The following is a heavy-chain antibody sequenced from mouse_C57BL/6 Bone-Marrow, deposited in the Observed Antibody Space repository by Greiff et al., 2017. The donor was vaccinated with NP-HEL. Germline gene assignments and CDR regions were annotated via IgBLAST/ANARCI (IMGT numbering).Heavy chain of an antibody. D-gene: IGHD2-3*01. Sequence: EVKLEESGGGLVQPKGSLKLSCAASGFSFNTYAMNWVRQAPGKGLEWVARIRSKSNNYATYYADSLKDRFTISRADSESMLYLQMNNLKTEDTAMDDCVRQGYDGYYLDYWGQGTTLTVSS. CDR3: VRQGYDGYYLDY. CDR1: GFSFNTYA. CDR2: IRSKSNNYAT. J-gene: IGHJ2*01. V-gene: IGHV10-1*01.